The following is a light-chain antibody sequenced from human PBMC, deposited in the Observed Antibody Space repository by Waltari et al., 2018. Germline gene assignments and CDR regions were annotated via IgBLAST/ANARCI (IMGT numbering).Light chain of an antibody. CDR2: EDN. J-gene: IGLJ3*02. Sequence: QSALTQPASVSGSPGQSVTISCTGTSSDVGLVSWYQQHPGKAPKLIIYEDNKRPSGVSDLFSGAESGNPASLTSAVLQAEDEADYHCCSYAGPWVFGGGTKLTVL. CDR1: SSDVGL. CDR3: CSYAGPWV. V-gene: IGLV2-23*01.